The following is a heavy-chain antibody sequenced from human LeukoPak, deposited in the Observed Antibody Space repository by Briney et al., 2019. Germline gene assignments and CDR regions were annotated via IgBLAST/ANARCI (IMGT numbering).Heavy chain of an antibody. CDR1: GFTFSSYA. CDR3: ASLPTFLSPDVDY. V-gene: IGHV4-34*01. D-gene: IGHD2/OR15-2a*01. CDR2: INHSGST. Sequence: LRLSCAASGFTFSSYAMSWVRQAPGKGLEWIGEINHSGSTNYSPSLKSRVTISVDTSKNQFSLKLGSVTAADTAVYYCASLPTFLSPDVDYWGQGTLVTVSS. J-gene: IGHJ4*02.